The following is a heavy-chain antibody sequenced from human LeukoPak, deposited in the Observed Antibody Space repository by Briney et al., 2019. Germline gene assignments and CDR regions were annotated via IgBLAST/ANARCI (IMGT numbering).Heavy chain of an antibody. CDR1: GFTFSSYW. V-gene: IGHV3-7*01. CDR3: ARAIAAAGTRWFDP. Sequence: GGSLRLSCAASGFTFSSYWMSWVRQAPGKELEWVANIKQDGSEKYYVDSVKGRFTISRDNAKNSLYLQMNSLRAEDTAVYYCARAIAAAGTRWFDPWGQGTLVTVSS. CDR2: IKQDGSEK. J-gene: IGHJ5*02. D-gene: IGHD6-13*01.